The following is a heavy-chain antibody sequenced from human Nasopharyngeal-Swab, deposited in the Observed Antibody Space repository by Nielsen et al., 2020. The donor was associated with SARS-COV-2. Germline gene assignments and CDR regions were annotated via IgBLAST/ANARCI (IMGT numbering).Heavy chain of an antibody. Sequence: GESLKISCAASGFTFSSYEMNWVRQAPGKGLEWVSYISSSGSTIYYADSVEGRFTISRDNVKNSLYLQMNSLRAEDTAVYYCAPSSGWYYFDYWGQGTLVTVSS. D-gene: IGHD6-19*01. V-gene: IGHV3-48*03. CDR1: GFTFSSYE. J-gene: IGHJ4*02. CDR2: ISSSGSTI. CDR3: APSSGWYYFDY.